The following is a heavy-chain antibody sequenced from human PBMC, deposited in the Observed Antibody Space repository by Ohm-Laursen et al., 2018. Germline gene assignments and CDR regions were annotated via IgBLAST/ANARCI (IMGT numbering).Heavy chain of an antibody. D-gene: IGHD3-10*01. J-gene: IGHJ4*02. CDR3: AKEGPSMVRGVIQY. CDR2: ISYDGSNK. V-gene: IGHV3-30*18. CDR1: GFTFSSYG. Sequence: SLRLSCAASGFTFSSYGMHWVRQAPGKGLEWVAVISYDGSNKYYADSVKGRFTIPRDNSKNTLYLQMNSLRAEDTAVYYCAKEGPSMVRGVIQYWGQGTLVTVSS.